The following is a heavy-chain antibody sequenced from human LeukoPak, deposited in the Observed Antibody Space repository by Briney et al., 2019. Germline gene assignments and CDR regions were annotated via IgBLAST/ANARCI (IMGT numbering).Heavy chain of an antibody. V-gene: IGHV3-30-3*01. D-gene: IGHD5-24*01. CDR1: GFTFSSYA. Sequence: GGSLRLSCAASGFTFSSYAMHWVRQAPGKGLEWVAVISYDGSNKYYADSVKGRFTISRDNSKNTLYLQMNSLRAEDRAVYYCARALRRDGYNPSDYWGQGTLVTVSS. CDR2: ISYDGSNK. CDR3: ARALRRDGYNPSDY. J-gene: IGHJ4*02.